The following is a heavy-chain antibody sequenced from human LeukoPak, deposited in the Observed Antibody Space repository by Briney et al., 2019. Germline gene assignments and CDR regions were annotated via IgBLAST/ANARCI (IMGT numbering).Heavy chain of an antibody. D-gene: IGHD6-13*01. CDR1: GFTFSSYS. CDR2: ISSSSSDI. Sequence: KPGGSLRLSCADSGFTFSSYSMNWVRQAPGKGLEWVSSISSSSSDIYYADSVKGRFTISRDNAKNSLFLQMNNLRAEDTAVYYCARAAAGNRGWDWYYFDYWGQGTLVSVSS. V-gene: IGHV3-21*01. J-gene: IGHJ4*02. CDR3: ARAAAGNRGWDWYYFDY.